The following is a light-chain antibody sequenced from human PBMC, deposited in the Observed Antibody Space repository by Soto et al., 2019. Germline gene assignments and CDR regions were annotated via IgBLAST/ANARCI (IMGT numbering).Light chain of an antibody. CDR3: QQYDSSPFT. J-gene: IGKJ5*01. V-gene: IGKV3-20*01. CDR2: GAS. Sequence: EIVLTQSPGTLSLSPGERATLSCRASQSVSSSYLAWYQQKPCQAPRLLIYGASRRATGVPDRFSGSGSGTDFTLTISGLEPEDFAVYYCQQYDSSPFTFGQGTRLDIK. CDR1: QSVSSSY.